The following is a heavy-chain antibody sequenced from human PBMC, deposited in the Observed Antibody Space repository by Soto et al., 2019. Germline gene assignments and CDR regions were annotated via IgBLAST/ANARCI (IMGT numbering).Heavy chain of an antibody. V-gene: IGHV3-33*01. J-gene: IGHJ5*02. CDR2: IWYDGSRK. CDR1: GFTFSNYG. Sequence: QVQLVESGGGVVQPGRSLTVSCAASGFTFSNYGMHWVRQAPDKGLEGVAVIWYDGSRKYYADSVKGRFTISRDDSKKALYLEMNSRRVDDTAVYYCVRADSFRDGTAPWGQGTLVTVSS. CDR3: VRADSFRDGTAP. D-gene: IGHD2-8*02.